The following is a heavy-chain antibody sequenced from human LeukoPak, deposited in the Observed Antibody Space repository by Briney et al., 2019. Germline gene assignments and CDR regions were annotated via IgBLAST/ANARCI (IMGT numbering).Heavy chain of an antibody. CDR1: GGSISSYY. J-gene: IGHJ4*02. V-gene: IGHV4-59*01. D-gene: IGHD1-26*01. CDR2: IYYSGST. Sequence: KPSETLSLTCTVSGGSISSYYWSWIRQPPGKGLEWIGYIYYSGSTNYNPSLKSRVTISVDTSKNQFSLKLSSVTAADTAVYYCARDRGSYYTHSDYWGQGTLVTVSS. CDR3: ARDRGSYYTHSDY.